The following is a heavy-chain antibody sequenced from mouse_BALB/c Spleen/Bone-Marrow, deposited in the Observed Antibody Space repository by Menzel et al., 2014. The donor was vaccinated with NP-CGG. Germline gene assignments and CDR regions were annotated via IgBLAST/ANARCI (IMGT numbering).Heavy chain of an antibody. D-gene: IGHD4-1*01. CDR2: IDPSDSYT. J-gene: IGHJ3*01. CDR3: ARSGVGPFAY. CDR1: GYTFTSYW. Sequence: LQESGAELVKPGASVKMSCKASGYTFTSYWMHWVKQRPGQGLEWIGTIDPSDSYTSYNQKFKGKATLTVDTSSSTAYMQLSSLTSEDTAVYYCARSGVGPFAYWGQGTLVTVSA. V-gene: IGHV1S127*01.